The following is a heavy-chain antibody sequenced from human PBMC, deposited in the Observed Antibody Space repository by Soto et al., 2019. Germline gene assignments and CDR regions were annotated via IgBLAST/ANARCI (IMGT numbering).Heavy chain of an antibody. D-gene: IGHD2-15*01. Sequence: SETLSLTCTVSGASINSGDYYWSWIRQPPGKSLEWIGYIYYSGNTYNNPSLKSRISMSVDRSKDQFFLKLRSVTAADTAVYYCARVRFYCSGGSCQKGNWFDPWGQGALVTVYS. V-gene: IGHV4-30-4*01. CDR1: GASINSGDYY. CDR2: IYYSGNT. J-gene: IGHJ5*02. CDR3: ARVRFYCSGGSCQKGNWFDP.